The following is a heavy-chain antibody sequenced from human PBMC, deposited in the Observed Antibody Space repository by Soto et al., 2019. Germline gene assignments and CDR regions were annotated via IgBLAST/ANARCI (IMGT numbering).Heavy chain of an antibody. Sequence: QVQLVQSGAEVKKPGASVTVSCKASGYTFTSYAMHWVRQAPGQSLEWMGWINAGNGNTKYSQKFQGRVTITRDTSASTAYRELSSLRSEDTAVYYCARGASLWFGDHFDYWGQGTLVTVSS. J-gene: IGHJ4*02. CDR1: GYTFTSYA. CDR2: INAGNGNT. CDR3: ARGASLWFGDHFDY. D-gene: IGHD3-10*01. V-gene: IGHV1-3*01.